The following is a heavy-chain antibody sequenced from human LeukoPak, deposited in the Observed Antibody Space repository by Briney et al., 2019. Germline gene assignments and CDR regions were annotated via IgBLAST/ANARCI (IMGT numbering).Heavy chain of an antibody. Sequence: PSQTLSLTCTVSGGSISSGGYYWSWIRQHPGKGLEWIGYIYYSGSTYYNPSLKSRVTISVDTSKNQFSLKLSSVTAADTAVYSCARGRVTRITVTTQYFFDYWGQGTLVTVSS. D-gene: IGHD4-17*01. CDR2: IYYSGST. CDR3: ARGRVTRITVTTQYFFDY. J-gene: IGHJ4*02. CDR1: GGSISSGGYY. V-gene: IGHV4-31*03.